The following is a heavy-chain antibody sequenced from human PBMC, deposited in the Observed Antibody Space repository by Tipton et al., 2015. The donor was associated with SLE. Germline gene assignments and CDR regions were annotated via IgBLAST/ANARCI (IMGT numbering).Heavy chain of an antibody. Sequence: TLSLTCTVSGASISSYYWSWSRQPPGKGLEWIGYISDSGNTIDNPSLKRRLTIPVDTSKNQHPRKLHSVTAADTAGYYCASILNPAFDYWGQGTLVTVSS. D-gene: IGHD2-15*01. CDR2: ISDSGNT. V-gene: IGHV4-59*01. CDR1: GASISSYY. CDR3: ASILNPAFDY. J-gene: IGHJ4*02.